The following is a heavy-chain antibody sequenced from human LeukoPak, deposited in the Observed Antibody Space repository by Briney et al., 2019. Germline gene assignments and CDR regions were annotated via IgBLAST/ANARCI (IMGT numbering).Heavy chain of an antibody. D-gene: IGHD4-17*01. CDR1: GGSFSGYY. V-gene: IGHV4-34*01. Sequence: SETLSLTCAVYGGSFSGYYWSWIRQPPGKGLEWIGEISHSGSTNYNPSLKSRVTISVDTSKNQFSLRLSSVTAADTAVYSCARMTTSVTTYDAFDIWGQGTMVTVSS. CDR3: ARMTTSVTTYDAFDI. J-gene: IGHJ3*02. CDR2: ISHSGST.